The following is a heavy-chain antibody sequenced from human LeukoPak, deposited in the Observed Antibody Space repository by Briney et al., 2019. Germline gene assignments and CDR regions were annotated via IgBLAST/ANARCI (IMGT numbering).Heavy chain of an antibody. CDR1: GFTFSKFW. D-gene: IGHD6-13*01. Sequence: GGSLRLSCAASGFTFSKFWMSWVRQAPGKGLKWVAHIKQDGSVKYYVDSVKGRFTISRDNAENSLYLQMNSLRVEDTAVYYCATSTEAAGSDWGQGTLVTVSS. CDR2: IKQDGSVK. CDR3: ATSTEAAGSD. J-gene: IGHJ4*02. V-gene: IGHV3-7*03.